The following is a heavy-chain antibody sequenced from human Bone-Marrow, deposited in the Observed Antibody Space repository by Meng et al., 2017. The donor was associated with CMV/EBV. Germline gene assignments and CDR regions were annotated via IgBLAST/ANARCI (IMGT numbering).Heavy chain of an antibody. V-gene: IGHV3-48*04. D-gene: IGHD3-3*01. CDR2: ISGSSSTI. CDR1: GFTFSSYS. J-gene: IGHJ3*02. CDR3: ARGADFWSGYYNDAFDI. Sequence: GESLKISCAASGFTFSSYSMNWVRQAPGKGLEWVSYISGSSSTIYYADSVKGRFTISRDNAKNSLYLQMNSLRAEDTAVYYCARGADFWSGYYNDAFDIWGQGTMVTVSS.